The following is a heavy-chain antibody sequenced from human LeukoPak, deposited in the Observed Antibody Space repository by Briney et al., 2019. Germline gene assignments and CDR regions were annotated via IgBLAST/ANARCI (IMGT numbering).Heavy chain of an antibody. CDR2: INPNSGGT. CDR1: GGTFSSYA. D-gene: IGHD2-15*01. V-gene: IGHV1-2*04. J-gene: IGHJ6*02. Sequence: ASVKVSCKASGGTFSSYAISWVRQAPGQGLEWMGWINPNSGGTNYAQKFQGWVTMTRDTSISTAYMELSRLRSDDTAVYYCARGVCSGGSCYSPYYYYGMDVWGQGTTVTVSS. CDR3: ARGVCSGGSCYSPYYYYGMDV.